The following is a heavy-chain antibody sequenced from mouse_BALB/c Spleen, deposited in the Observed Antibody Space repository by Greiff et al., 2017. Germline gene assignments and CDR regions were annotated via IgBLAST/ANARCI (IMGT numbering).Heavy chain of an antibody. CDR2: IDPANGNT. CDR3: ARGPYDYGEGGAMDY. CDR1: GFNIKDTY. J-gene: IGHJ4*01. V-gene: IGHV14-3*02. D-gene: IGHD2-4*01. Sequence: VQLQQSGAELVKPGASVKLSCTASGFNIKDTYMHWVKQRPEQGLEWIGRIDPANGNTKYDPKFQGKATITADTSSNTAYLQLSSLTSEDTAVYYCARGPYDYGEGGAMDYWGQGTSVTVSS.